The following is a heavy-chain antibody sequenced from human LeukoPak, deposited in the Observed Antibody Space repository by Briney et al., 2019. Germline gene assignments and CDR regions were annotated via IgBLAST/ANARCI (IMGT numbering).Heavy chain of an antibody. CDR3: ARRAGAYSHPYDY. CDR2: ISNSGGST. CDR1: GFTFGDYA. J-gene: IGHJ4*02. V-gene: IGHV3-23*01. Sequence: GGSLRLSCTTSGFTFGDYAMSWVRQAPGKGLEWVSVISNSGGSTDYADSVKGRFTISRDNSKNTLYLQMNSLRAEDTAVYYCARRAGAYSHPYDYWGQGTLVTVSS. D-gene: IGHD4/OR15-4a*01.